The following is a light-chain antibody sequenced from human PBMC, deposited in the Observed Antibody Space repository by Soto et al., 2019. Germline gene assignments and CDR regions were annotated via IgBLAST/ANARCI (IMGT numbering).Light chain of an antibody. CDR1: SSNIGDNP. J-gene: IGLJ1*01. V-gene: IGLV1-44*01. Sequence: QSVLTRPPSASGTPGQRITISCSGSSSNIGDNPVNWYQQLPGAAPKLLIYINDQRPSGVPDRFSGSKSGTSASLAISGLQPEDEADYYCAAWDDSLNALFGTGTKATVL. CDR3: AAWDDSLNAL. CDR2: IND.